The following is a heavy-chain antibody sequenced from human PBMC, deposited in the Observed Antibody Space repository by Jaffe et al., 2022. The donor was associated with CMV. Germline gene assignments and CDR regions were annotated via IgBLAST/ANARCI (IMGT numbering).Heavy chain of an antibody. J-gene: IGHJ5*02. CDR1: GYTFTSYY. CDR3: ARDRGRWLPHGWFDP. D-gene: IGHD3-16*01. V-gene: IGHV1-46*01. CDR2: INPSGGST. Sequence: QVQLVQSGAEVKKPGASVKVSCKASGYTFTSYYMHWVRQAPGQGLEWMGIINPSGGSTSYAQKFQGRVTMTRDTSTSTVYMELSSLRSEDTAVYYCARDRGRWLPHGWFDPWGQGTLVTVSS.